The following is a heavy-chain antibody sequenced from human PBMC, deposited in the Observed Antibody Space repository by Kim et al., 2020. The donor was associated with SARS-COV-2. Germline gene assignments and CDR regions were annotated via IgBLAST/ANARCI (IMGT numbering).Heavy chain of an antibody. CDR1: GFTFSSYA. Sequence: GGSLRLSCAASGFTFSSYAMHWVRQAPGKGLEWVAVISYDGSNKYYADSVKGRFTISRDNSKNTLYLQMNSLRAEDTAVYYCARDDLGIAAAGTRGTYY. D-gene: IGHD6-13*01. CDR3: ARDDLGIAAAGTRGTYY. V-gene: IGHV3-30*04. J-gene: IGHJ6*01. CDR2: ISYDGSNK.